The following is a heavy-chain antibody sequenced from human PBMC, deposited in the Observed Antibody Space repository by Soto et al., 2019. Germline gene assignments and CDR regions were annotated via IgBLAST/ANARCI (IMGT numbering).Heavy chain of an antibody. Sequence: PSQTLSLTCAISGASLSSNAAACHCIRQSPSRGLQWLGRTYYRSKWNNDYAVSVKSRITINPDTSKNQFSLQLNSVTPEDTAVYYCARGHPGTMDVWGQGTPVTVSS. CDR1: GASLSSNAAA. V-gene: IGHV6-1*01. CDR3: ARGHPGTMDV. J-gene: IGHJ6*01. CDR2: TYYRSKWNN. D-gene: IGHD1-1*01.